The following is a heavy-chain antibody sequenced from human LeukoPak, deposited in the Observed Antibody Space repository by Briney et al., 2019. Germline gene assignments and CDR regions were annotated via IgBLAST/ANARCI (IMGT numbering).Heavy chain of an antibody. Sequence: GGSLRLSCAASGFTFSNYWMTWVRQAPGKGLEWVSSISSSSSYIYYADSVKGRFTISRDNAKNSLYLQMNSLRAEDTALYYCAKDVGPSVAGLLNDYWGQGTLVTVSS. CDR2: ISSSSSYI. J-gene: IGHJ4*02. V-gene: IGHV3-21*04. CDR1: GFTFSNYW. D-gene: IGHD6-19*01. CDR3: AKDVGPSVAGLLNDY.